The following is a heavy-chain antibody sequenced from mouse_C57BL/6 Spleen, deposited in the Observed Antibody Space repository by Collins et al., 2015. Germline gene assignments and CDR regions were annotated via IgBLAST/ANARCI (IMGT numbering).Heavy chain of an antibody. CDR2: IYPRSGNT. Sequence: QSTGQGLEWIGEIYPRSGNTYYNEKFKGKATLTADKSSNTAYMELRSLTSEDSAVYFCARKDLALGRKGYWGQGTSVTVSS. J-gene: IGHJ4*01. V-gene: IGHV1-81*01. CDR3: ARKDLALGRKGY. D-gene: IGHD4-1*01.